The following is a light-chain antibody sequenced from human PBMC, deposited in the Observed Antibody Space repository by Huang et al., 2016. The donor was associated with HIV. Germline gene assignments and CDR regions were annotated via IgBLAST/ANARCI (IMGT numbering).Light chain of an antibody. V-gene: IGKV3-20*01. Sequence: EIVLTQYTGILSLSPGQRATVYCRAGQSVTNDYIDWYQQKFGQAPRLLRFGASNRSSGIPDRFSGSGAGTDFTLTISRLEPEDFAMYYCLQYYNTPRTFGQGTKLEI. CDR2: GAS. J-gene: IGKJ2*01. CDR3: LQYYNTPRT. CDR1: QSVTNDY.